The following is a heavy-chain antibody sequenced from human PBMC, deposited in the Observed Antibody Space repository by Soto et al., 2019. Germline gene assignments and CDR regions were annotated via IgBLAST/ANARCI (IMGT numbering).Heavy chain of an antibody. Sequence: QVQLQESGPGLVKPSQTLSLTCTVSGGSISSGDYYWSWIRQPPGKGLEWIGYIYYSGSTYYNPSLTSRVTKSVDTSNNQFSLKLSSVTAADTAVYYCARAPGGRYYGSGSYNYGGQVTLVTVSS. V-gene: IGHV4-30-4*01. D-gene: IGHD3-10*01. CDR3: ARAPGGRYYGSGSYNY. CDR2: IYYSGST. CDR1: GGSISSGDYY. J-gene: IGHJ4*02.